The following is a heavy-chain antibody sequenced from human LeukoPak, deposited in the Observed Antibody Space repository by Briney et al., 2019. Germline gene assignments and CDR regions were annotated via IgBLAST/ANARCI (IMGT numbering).Heavy chain of an antibody. CDR2: IYPGDSDT. J-gene: IGHJ4*02. Sequence: GESLQISCKGSGYSFTSYWIGWVRQLPGKGLEWMGDIYPGDSDTRYSPPFQGQVTISADKSSSTAYLQWSSLKASDTAMYYCARAYYDGSGYYYLYFDYWGQGTLVTVSS. D-gene: IGHD3-22*01. V-gene: IGHV5-51*01. CDR3: ARAYYDGSGYYYLYFDY. CDR1: GYSFTSYW.